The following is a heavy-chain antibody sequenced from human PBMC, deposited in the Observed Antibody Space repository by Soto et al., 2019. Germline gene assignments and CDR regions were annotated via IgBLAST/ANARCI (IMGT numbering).Heavy chain of an antibody. CDR2: IYPSDSDT. CDR3: ARPDRYYGSGSDYSDGFHI. D-gene: IGHD3-10*01. J-gene: IGHJ3*02. CDR1: GYSFTSYW. Sequence: EEQLVQSGAEVKKPGESLKISCKGSGYSFTSYWIGWVRQMPGKGLEWMGVIYPSDSDTRYSPSFQGQVTISADKSISTAYLQWSSLKASDTGMYYCARPDRYYGSGSDYSDGFHIWGQGTKVTVSA. V-gene: IGHV5-51*01.